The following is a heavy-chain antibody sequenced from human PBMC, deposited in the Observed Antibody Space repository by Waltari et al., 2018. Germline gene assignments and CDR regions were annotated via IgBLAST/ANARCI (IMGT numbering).Heavy chain of an antibody. D-gene: IGHD1-26*01. CDR1: GFTFDDYG. J-gene: IGHJ6*02. Sequence: EVQLVESGGGVVRPGGSLRLSCAASGFTFDDYGMSWVRQAPGKGLEWVSGINWNGGSTGYADSGKGRFTISRDNAKNSRYLQMNSLRAEDTAVYYCAKLVGATKGIPNPYYYYYYGMDVWGQGTTVTVSS. CDR2: INWNGGST. CDR3: AKLVGATKGIPNPYYYYYYGMDV. V-gene: IGHV3-20*04.